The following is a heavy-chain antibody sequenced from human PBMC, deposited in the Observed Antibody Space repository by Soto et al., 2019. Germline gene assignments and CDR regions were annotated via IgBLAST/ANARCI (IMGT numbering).Heavy chain of an antibody. CDR2: IDESGVHT. Sequence: DVQLLESGGGLVQPGGSLRLSCAASGFTFTSYTMTWARQAPEKGLEWVSSIDESGVHTHYADSVKDRFTISRDNSRDTLYLQMHSLRAEDTAVYYCAKVHGTFRWGQGTLVTVSS. CDR3: AKVHGTFR. V-gene: IGHV3-23*01. J-gene: IGHJ4*02. CDR1: GFTFTSYT.